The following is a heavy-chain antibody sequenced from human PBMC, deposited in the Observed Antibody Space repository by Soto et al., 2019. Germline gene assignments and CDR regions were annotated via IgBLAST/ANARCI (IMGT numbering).Heavy chain of an antibody. D-gene: IGHD4-17*01. CDR2: IYYTGRT. J-gene: IGHJ5*02. Sequence: QLHLQESGPGLVKPSETLSLTCTVSGGSISITSYFWAWIRQPPGKGLEWIASIYYTGRTYYNPSLKSRVTISVDTSKNQFSLKLSSVTAADTAIYYCARKHGDFVNWFDPWGQGTLVTVSS. V-gene: IGHV4-39*01. CDR1: GGSISITSYF. CDR3: ARKHGDFVNWFDP.